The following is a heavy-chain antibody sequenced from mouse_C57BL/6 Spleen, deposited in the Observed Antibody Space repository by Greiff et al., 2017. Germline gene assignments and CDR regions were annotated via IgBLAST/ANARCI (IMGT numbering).Heavy chain of an antibody. CDR2: IDPETGGT. V-gene: IGHV1-15*01. CDR3: TRPTVVADYYAMDY. D-gene: IGHD1-1*01. Sequence: QVQLQQSGAELVRPGASVTLSCKASGYTFTDYEMHWVKQTPVHGLEWIGAIDPETGGTAYNQKFKGKAILTADKSSSAAYMELRSLTSEDSAVYYCTRPTVVADYYAMDYWGQGTSVTVSS. J-gene: IGHJ4*01. CDR1: GYTFTDYE.